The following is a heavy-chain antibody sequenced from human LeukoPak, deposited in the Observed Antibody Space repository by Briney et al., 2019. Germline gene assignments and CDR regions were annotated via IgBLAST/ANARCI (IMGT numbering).Heavy chain of an antibody. CDR1: GGSISSGSYY. J-gene: IGHJ4*02. Sequence: PSQTLSLTCTVSGGSISSGSYYWSWIRQPAGKGLEWIGRIYTSGSTNYNPSLKSRVTISVDTSKNQFSLKLSSVTAADTAVYYCARQAGGRDYYFLQAIDFWGQGILVTVST. CDR2: IYTSGST. D-gene: IGHD3-22*01. V-gene: IGHV4-61*02. CDR3: ARQAGGRDYYFLQAIDF.